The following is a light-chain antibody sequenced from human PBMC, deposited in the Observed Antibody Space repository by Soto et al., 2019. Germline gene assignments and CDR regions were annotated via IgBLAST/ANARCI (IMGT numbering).Light chain of an antibody. CDR1: QDISNY. J-gene: IGKJ4*01. V-gene: IGKV1-33*01. Sequence: DIQMTHSPSSLSASVGARVTITCQASQDISNYLNWYQQKPGKAPKLLIYDASNLETGVPSRFSGSGSGTDFTLTISSLQPEEIATYYCQQYDNLPTFGGGTKVEI. CDR2: DAS. CDR3: QQYDNLPT.